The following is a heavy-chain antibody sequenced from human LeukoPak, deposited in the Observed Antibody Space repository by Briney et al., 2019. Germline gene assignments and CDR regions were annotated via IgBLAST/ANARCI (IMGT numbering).Heavy chain of an antibody. CDR2: IYYSGST. Sequence: AETLSLTCTVSGGSISSFYWSWIRQPPGKGLEWIGYIYYSGSTNYNPSLKSRVTISVDTSKNQFSLKLSSVTAADTAVYYCARDGYSYGYVYYYGMDVWGQGTTVTVSS. V-gene: IGHV4-59*01. CDR1: GGSISSFY. CDR3: ARDGYSYGYVYYYGMDV. D-gene: IGHD5-18*01. J-gene: IGHJ6*02.